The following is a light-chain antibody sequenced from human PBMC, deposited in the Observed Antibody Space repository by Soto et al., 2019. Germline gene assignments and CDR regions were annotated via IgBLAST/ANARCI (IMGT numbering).Light chain of an antibody. CDR3: QQYNNGPWT. CDR2: GAS. J-gene: IGKJ1*01. CDR1: QSVSSN. V-gene: IGKV3-15*01. Sequence: EIVMTQSPATLSVSPGERATLSCRASQSVSSNLAWYQQKPGHAPRLLIYGASTRATCVPARFSVSGSGTEFTLTISSLQSEDFSVYYCQQYNNGPWTFGQGTKVEIK.